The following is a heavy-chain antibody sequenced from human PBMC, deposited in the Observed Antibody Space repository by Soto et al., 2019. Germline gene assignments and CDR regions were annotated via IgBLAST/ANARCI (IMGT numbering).Heavy chain of an antibody. J-gene: IGHJ2*01. Sequence: EVQLVESGGGVFQPGGPLRLSCAASGFTFSSYWIHWVRQVPGKGLVWVSRIKGDGLSTNYADSVKGRFTISRDNAKNTVYLQINSLRGEDTAVYYCARRGYGAWSFDLWGRGTLVTVSS. V-gene: IGHV3-74*01. CDR2: IKGDGLST. CDR3: ARRGYGAWSFDL. D-gene: IGHD5-18*01. CDR1: GFTFSSYW.